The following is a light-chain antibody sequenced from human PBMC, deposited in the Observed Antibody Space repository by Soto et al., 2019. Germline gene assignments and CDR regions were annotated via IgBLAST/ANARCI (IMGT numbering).Light chain of an antibody. J-gene: IGLJ2*01. CDR2: DNN. CDR1: GSNIGNNF. CDR3: GTWDNGLSGEV. V-gene: IGLV1-51*01. Sequence: QSVLTQPPSVSAAPGQKVTISCSGAGSNIGNNFVSWYQQLPGTAPRLLIYDNNKRPSGIPDRFSGSKSGTSATLGITGLQTGDEADYYCGTWDNGLSGEVFGGGTKLTVL.